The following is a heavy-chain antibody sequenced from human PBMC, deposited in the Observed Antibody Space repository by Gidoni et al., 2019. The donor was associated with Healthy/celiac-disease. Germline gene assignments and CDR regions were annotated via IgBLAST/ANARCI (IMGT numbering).Heavy chain of an antibody. CDR3: ANTIPLGGIAARPGDYYYYGMDV. V-gene: IGHV1-2*02. CDR1: GYTFTGSY. D-gene: IGHD6-6*01. CDR2: INPNSGGT. Sequence: QVQLVQSGAEVTKPGASVKVSCKASGYTFTGSYLPRVPPAPGQGLEWMGWINPNSGGTNYAQKFQGRVTMTRDTSISTAYMELSRLRSDDTAVYYCANTIPLGGIAARPGDYYYYGMDVWGQGTTVTVSS. J-gene: IGHJ6*02.